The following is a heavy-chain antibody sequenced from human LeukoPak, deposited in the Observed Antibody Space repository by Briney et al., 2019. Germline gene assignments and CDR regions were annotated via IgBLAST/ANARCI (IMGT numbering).Heavy chain of an antibody. CDR1: GYTFTSYD. CDR3: ARAVSGCYHFDY. V-gene: IGHV1-8*03. J-gene: IGHJ4*02. Sequence: ASVKVSCKASGYTFTSYDINWVRQATGQGLEWTGWMNPNSGNTGYAQKFQGRVTITRNTSISTAYMELSSLRSEDTAVYYCARAVSGCYHFDYWGQGTLVTVSS. D-gene: IGHD3-3*01. CDR2: MNPNSGNT.